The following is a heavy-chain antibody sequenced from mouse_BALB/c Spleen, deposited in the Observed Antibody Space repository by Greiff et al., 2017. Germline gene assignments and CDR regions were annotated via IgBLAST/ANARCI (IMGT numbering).Heavy chain of an antibody. CDR1: GYSITSDYA. Sequence: EVKLVESGPGLVKPSQPLSLTCTVTGYSITSDYAWNWIRQFPGNKLEWMGYISYSGSTSYNPSLKSRISITRDTSKNQFFLQLNSVTTEDTATYYCARSVYYDYEGFAYWGQGTLVTVSA. D-gene: IGHD2-4*01. J-gene: IGHJ3*01. V-gene: IGHV3-2*02. CDR2: ISYSGST. CDR3: ARSVYYDYEGFAY.